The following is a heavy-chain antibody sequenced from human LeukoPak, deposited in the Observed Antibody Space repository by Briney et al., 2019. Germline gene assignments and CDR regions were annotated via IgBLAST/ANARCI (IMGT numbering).Heavy chain of an antibody. CDR1: GNPFGGNG. J-gene: IGHJ4*02. D-gene: IGHD3-10*01. V-gene: IGHV1-18*01. Sequence: PSVKASCKAFGNPFGGNGISWGQQAPGQGFGWLGWFSGSNVHTKNAQKVQGRVTMSTDTSTSTVYMELRSLISDDTGVYYCARGQTNRLLWVGELVSNINPFDYWGQGTLVTVSS. CDR3: ARGQTNRLLWVGELVSNINPFDY. CDR2: FSGSNVHT.